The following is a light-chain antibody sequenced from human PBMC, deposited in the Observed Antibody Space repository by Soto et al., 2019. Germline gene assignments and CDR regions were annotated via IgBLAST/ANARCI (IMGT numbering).Light chain of an antibody. CDR1: QDISSY. V-gene: IGKV1-8*01. CDR2: AAS. Sequence: AIRMTQSPSSLSASTGDRVTITCRASQDISSYLAWYQQKPGKAPKLLIYAASTLQSGVPSRFSGSGFGTDFTLTISCLQSEHFATYYCQQYYSYPITFGQGTRLEIK. J-gene: IGKJ5*01. CDR3: QQYYSYPIT.